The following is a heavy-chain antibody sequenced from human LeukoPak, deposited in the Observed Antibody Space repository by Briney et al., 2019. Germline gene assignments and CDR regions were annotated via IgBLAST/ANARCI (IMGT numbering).Heavy chain of an antibody. Sequence: SETLSLTCTVSGGSISSYYWSWIRQPPGKGLEWIGYIYYSGSTNYNPSLKGRVTISVDTSKNQFSLKLSSVTAADTAVYYCARGGDATYYYYMDVWGKGTTVTVSS. CDR1: GGSISSYY. CDR3: ARGGDATYYYYMDV. V-gene: IGHV4-59*01. J-gene: IGHJ6*03. CDR2: IYYSGST.